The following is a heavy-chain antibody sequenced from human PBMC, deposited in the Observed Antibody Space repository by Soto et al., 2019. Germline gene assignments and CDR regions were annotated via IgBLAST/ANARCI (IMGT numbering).Heavy chain of an antibody. CDR1: RDAIGSYD. CDR3: ARGHPTDNWLDP. CDR2: MNPNSGRT. Sequence: SVEVSCKASRDAIGSYDSNWVRQATGQRLEWLGWMNPNSGRTGYGQRFQGRITMTSNTSRTTAYMELNSLRSEDTAVYYCARGHPTDNWLDPWGQGTVVTVS. J-gene: IGHJ5*02. V-gene: IGHV1-8*01.